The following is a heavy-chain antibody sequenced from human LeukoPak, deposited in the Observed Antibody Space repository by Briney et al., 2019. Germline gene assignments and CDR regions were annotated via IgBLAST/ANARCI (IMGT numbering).Heavy chain of an antibody. D-gene: IGHD2-15*01. J-gene: IGHJ4*02. CDR1: GGSFSGYY. V-gene: IGHV4-34*01. CDR2: INHTGST. Sequence: SETLSLTCAVYGGSFSGYYWSWIRQPPGRGLEWIGEINHTGSTNYNPSLKSRVTISVDTSKNQFSLKLSSVTAADTAVYYCARGGATVVAAPGFGSWGQGTLVTVSS. CDR3: ARGGATVVAAPGFGS.